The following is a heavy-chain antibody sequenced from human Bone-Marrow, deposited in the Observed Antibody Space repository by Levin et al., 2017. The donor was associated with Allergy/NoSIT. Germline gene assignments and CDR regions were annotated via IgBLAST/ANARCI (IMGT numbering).Heavy chain of an antibody. CDR3: ARAEAEVTADYYFDY. D-gene: IGHD2-21*02. CDR2: IIPIFRKA. V-gene: IGHV1-69*13. CDR1: GGTFRSYA. Sequence: ASVKVSCKASGGTFRSYAISWVRQAPGQGLEWMGGIIPIFRKANYAQKFQGRVTITADESTGTAYMELSSLRSEDTALYYCARAEAEVTADYYFDYWGQGTLVTVSS. J-gene: IGHJ4*02.